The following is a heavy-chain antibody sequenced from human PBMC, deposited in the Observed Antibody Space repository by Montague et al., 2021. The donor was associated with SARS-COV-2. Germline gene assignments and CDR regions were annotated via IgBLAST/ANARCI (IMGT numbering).Heavy chain of an antibody. CDR3: RVGNYYDSISDY. CDR2: ISGSGGST. Sequence: SLSLSFSASGFTFSSYAMSWVRQAPGKGLEWVSAISGSGGSTCYADSVKGRFTISRDNSKNTLYLQMNSLRAEDTAVYYCRVGNYYDSISDYWGQGTLVTVSS. V-gene: IGHV3-23*01. CDR1: GFTFSSYA. D-gene: IGHD3-22*01. J-gene: IGHJ4*02.